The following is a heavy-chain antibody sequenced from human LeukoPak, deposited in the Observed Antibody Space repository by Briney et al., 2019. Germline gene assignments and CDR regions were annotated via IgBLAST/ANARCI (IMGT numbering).Heavy chain of an antibody. J-gene: IGHJ5*02. CDR1: GYTFTRYF. Sequence: ASVKVSRKASGYTFTRYFMHWVRQAPGPGLEWMGVVNPSSGSTTYSQKFQGRVTMTRDTSASAVYMDLSSLRSEDTAVYYCARAVGPRGGNWFDPWGQGTLVTVSS. CDR2: VNPSSGST. CDR3: ARAVGPRGGNWFDP. D-gene: IGHD1-26*01. V-gene: IGHV1-46*01.